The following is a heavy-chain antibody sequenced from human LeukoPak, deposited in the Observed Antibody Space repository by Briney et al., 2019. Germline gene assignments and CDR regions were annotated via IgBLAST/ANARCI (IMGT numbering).Heavy chain of an antibody. D-gene: IGHD3-3*01. Sequence: GGSLRLSCAASGFTFSSYAMSWVRQAPGKGLEWVSAISGSGGSTYYADSVKGRFTISRDNSKNTLYLQMNSLRAEDTAVYYCASPDPTYYDFWSSYLLIGGYYMDVWGKGTTVTVSS. CDR3: ASPDPTYYDFWSSYLLIGGYYMDV. V-gene: IGHV3-23*01. CDR1: GFTFSSYA. CDR2: ISGSGGST. J-gene: IGHJ6*03.